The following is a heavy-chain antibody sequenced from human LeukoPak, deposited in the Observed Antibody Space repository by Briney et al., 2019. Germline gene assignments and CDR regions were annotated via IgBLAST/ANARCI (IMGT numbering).Heavy chain of an antibody. D-gene: IGHD2-21*02. CDR3: ARQHIVVVTAIPV. CDR1: GFTFSSYS. J-gene: IGHJ4*02. V-gene: IGHV3-48*01. Sequence: GGSLRLSCAASGFTFSSYSMNWVRQAPGKGLEWVSYISSSSSTIYYADSVKGRFTISRDNAKNSLYLQMNSLRAEDTAVYYCARQHIVVVTAIPVWGQGTLVTVSS. CDR2: ISSSSSTI.